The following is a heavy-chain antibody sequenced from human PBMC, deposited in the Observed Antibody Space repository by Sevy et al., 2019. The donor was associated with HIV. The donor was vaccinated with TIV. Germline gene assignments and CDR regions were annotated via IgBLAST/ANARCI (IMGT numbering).Heavy chain of an antibody. J-gene: IGHJ4*02. V-gene: IGHV3-21*01. D-gene: IGHD2-21*02. CDR1: GFTFNIYS. CDR3: ARGRGDPRADSFVY. Sequence: GGSLRLSCAASGFTFNIYSMNWVRQAPGKGLEWVSSISGSSSYIFYEDSVKGRFTISRDNAKNSLYLQMNSLRAEDTAVYYCARGRGDPRADSFVYWGQGTLVTRSS. CDR2: ISGSSSYI.